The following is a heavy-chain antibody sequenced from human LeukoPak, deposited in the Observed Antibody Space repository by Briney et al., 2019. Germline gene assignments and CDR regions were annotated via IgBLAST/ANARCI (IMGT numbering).Heavy chain of an antibody. CDR1: GFTFSSYA. CDR3: AKFLPTHIVVANYYFDY. D-gene: IGHD2-21*01. Sequence: PGGSLRLSCAASGFTFSSYAMSWVRQAPGKGLEWVSAISGSGGSTYYADSVKGRFTISRDNSKNTLHLQMHSLRAEDTAVYYCAKFLPTHIVVANYYFDYWGQGTLVTVSS. J-gene: IGHJ4*02. CDR2: ISGSGGST. V-gene: IGHV3-23*01.